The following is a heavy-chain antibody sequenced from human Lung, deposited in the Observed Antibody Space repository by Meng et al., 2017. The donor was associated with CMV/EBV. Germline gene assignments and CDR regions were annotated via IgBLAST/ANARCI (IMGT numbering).Heavy chain of an antibody. CDR2: VYHMGNT. Sequence: LSSTVSGASMSSDYWSWIRQSPGKGLEWVASVYHMGNTNYNPSLKSRATISLDTSKSQFSLKLISVTGADTAIYYCAKGGGGWFGPWGQGGLVTVSS. CDR1: GASMSSDY. CDR3: AKGGGGWFGP. V-gene: IGHV4-59*12. J-gene: IGHJ5*02. D-gene: IGHD3-16*01.